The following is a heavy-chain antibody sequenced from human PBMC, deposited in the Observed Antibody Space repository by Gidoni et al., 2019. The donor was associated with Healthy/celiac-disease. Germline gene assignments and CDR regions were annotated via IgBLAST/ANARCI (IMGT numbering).Heavy chain of an antibody. CDR2: INHSGRT. D-gene: IGHD4-4*01. CDR1: GGSFSGYY. V-gene: IGHV4-34*01. Sequence: QVQLQQWGAGLLKPSETLSLTCAVYGGSFSGYYGSWIRQPPGKGLEWSGEINHSGRTNYNPSLKSRVTISVDTSKNQFSLKLSSVTAADTAVYYCARGRGGSIPVPPTTTVTTGRYYYGMDVWGQGTTVTVSS. CDR3: ARGRGGSIPVPPTTTVTTGRYYYGMDV. J-gene: IGHJ6*02.